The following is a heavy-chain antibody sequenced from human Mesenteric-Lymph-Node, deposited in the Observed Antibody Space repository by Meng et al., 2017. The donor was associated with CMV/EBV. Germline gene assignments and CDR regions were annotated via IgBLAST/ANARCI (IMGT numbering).Heavy chain of an antibody. CDR3: ARGPRWFDP. CDR2: INHSGST. J-gene: IGHJ5*02. Sequence: LSRTCAVYGLYFSACSWRWIRQPPGTGLQWIEEINHSGSTNYNPSLKSRVTISVDTSKNQFSLKLSSVTAADTAVYYCARGPRWFDPWGQGTLVTVSS. V-gene: IGHV4-34*01. CDR1: GLYFSACS.